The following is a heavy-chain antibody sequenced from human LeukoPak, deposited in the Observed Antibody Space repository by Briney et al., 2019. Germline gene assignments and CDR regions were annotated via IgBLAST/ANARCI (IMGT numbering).Heavy chain of an antibody. D-gene: IGHD3-16*01. Sequence: GASVKVSCKASGYTFTSYYMHWVRQAPGQGLEWMGIINPSGGSTSYAQKFQGRVTMTRDTSTSTVYMELSSLRSDDTAVYYCARDRLEDYGMDVWGQGTTVTVSS. CDR3: ARDRLEDYGMDV. CDR2: INPSGGST. CDR1: GYTFTSYY. V-gene: IGHV1-46*01. J-gene: IGHJ6*02.